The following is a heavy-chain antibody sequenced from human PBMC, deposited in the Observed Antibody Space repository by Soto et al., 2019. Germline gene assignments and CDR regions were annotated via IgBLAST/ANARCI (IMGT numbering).Heavy chain of an antibody. J-gene: IGHJ4*02. D-gene: IGHD3-22*01. CDR2: IWFDGSNK. Sequence: LRLSCAASGLTLSRYGMHWVRQAPGKGLEWVAVIWFDGSNKNYADSVKGRFTVSKDNSKNTLYLQMDGLGAEDTAVYYCARAYDTSGYPYFDYWGQGTLVTVSS. V-gene: IGHV3-33*01. CDR3: ARAYDTSGYPYFDY. CDR1: GLTLSRYG.